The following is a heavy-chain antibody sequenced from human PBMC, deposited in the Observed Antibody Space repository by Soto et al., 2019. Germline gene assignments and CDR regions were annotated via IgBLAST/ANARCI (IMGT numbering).Heavy chain of an antibody. D-gene: IGHD2-2*01. V-gene: IGHV4-4*07. CDR1: GDSISRKY. CDR3: AMTVIAPSPYLDR. CDR2: IYTTGAT. J-gene: IGHJ1*01. Sequence: QVQLQESGPGLVKPSETLSLTCSVSGDSISRKYWSWLRQPAGGGLEWIGRIYTTGATNYNSSLKSRVSMSVDTSKNQFSLRLTSVTAADTAVYFCAMTVIAPSPYLDRWGQGLLVTVSS.